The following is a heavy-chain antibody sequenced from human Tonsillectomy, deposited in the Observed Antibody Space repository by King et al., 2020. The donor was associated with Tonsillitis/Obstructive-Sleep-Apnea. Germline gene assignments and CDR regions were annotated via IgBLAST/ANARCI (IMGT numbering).Heavy chain of an antibody. V-gene: IGHV3-11*05. D-gene: IGHD2-2*01. CDR1: GFTFSDYY. CDR2: ISSSSSYT. Sequence: VQLVESGGGLVKPGGSLRLSCAASGFTFSDYYMSWIRQAPGKGLEWVSYISSSSSYTNYADSVKGRFPISRDNAKNSLYLQMNSLRAEDTAVYYCARLNSGYYSSTSCYGYYYYYMDVWGKGTTVTVSS. CDR3: ARLNSGYYSSTSCYGYYYYYMDV. J-gene: IGHJ6*03.